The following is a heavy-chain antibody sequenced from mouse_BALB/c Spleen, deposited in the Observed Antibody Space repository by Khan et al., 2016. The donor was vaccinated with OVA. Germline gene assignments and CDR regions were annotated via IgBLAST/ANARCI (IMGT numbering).Heavy chain of an antibody. D-gene: IGHD1-2*01. Sequence: EVQLQESGPGLVKPSQSLSLTCTVTGYSITSGYGRNWIRQFPGNKLEWMGYISYSGSTNYNPTLKSRTTITRDTSTNPFFLQLNSVTTEDRATYYCARSARITYWGQGTTLTVSS. CDR2: ISYSGST. V-gene: IGHV3-2*02. J-gene: IGHJ2*01. CDR1: GYSITSGYG. CDR3: ARSARITY.